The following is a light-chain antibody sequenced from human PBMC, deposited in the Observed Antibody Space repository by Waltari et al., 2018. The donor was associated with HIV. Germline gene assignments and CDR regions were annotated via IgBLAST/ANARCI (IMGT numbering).Light chain of an antibody. J-gene: IGLJ1*01. CDR2: DVS. CDR3: SSYTSSSTLFV. V-gene: IGLV2-14*01. Sequence: ALPRPPSVSGPLGRSSTISATGPSSDFVGINFAPWYQQHPGKAPKLMIYDVSNRPSGVSNRFSGSKSGNTASLTISGLQAEDEADYYCSSYTSSSTLFVFGTGTKVTVL. CDR1: SSDFVGINF.